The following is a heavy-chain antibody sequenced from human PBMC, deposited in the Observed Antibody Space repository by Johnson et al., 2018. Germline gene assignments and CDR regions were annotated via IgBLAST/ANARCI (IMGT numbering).Heavy chain of an antibody. Sequence: QVQLVESGGGVVQPGRSXRLSCAASGFSFSNYGMHWVRQAPGKGLEWAAVISYDGSNKYYADSVGGRFTISRDNSKNTLYLQMNSLRVEDTAVYYCAKGYCSSTRCQLEYYYHVDVWGKGTTVTVSS. CDR3: AKGYCSSTRCQLEYYYHVDV. V-gene: IGHV3-30*18. D-gene: IGHD2-2*01. CDR1: GFSFSNYG. CDR2: ISYDGSNK. J-gene: IGHJ6*03.